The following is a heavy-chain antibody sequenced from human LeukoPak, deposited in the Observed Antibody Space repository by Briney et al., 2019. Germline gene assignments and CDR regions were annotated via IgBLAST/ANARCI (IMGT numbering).Heavy chain of an antibody. Sequence: PGGSLRLSCAASGFTFDDYAMHWVRQAPGKGLEWVSGISWNSGSIGYADSVKGRFTISRDNAKNSLYLQMNSLRAEDTALYYCARDLRIQLWAGGRDAFGIWGQGTMVTVSS. CDR3: ARDLRIQLWAGGRDAFGI. CDR1: GFTFDDYA. CDR2: ISWNSGSI. V-gene: IGHV3-9*01. D-gene: IGHD5-18*01. J-gene: IGHJ3*02.